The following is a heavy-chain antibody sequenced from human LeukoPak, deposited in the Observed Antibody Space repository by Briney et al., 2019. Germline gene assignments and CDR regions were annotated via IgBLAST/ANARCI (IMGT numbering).Heavy chain of an antibody. CDR1: GFIFSSYS. J-gene: IGHJ4*02. CDR3: AREGVGANN. Sequence: GGSLRLSCAASGFIFSSYSMNWVRQAPGKGLEWVSYISSGSSTIYYADSVKGRFTVSRDNAKNSLYLQMSSLRDEDTAMYYCAREGVGANNWGQGTLVTVSS. CDR2: ISSGSSTI. V-gene: IGHV3-48*02. D-gene: IGHD1-26*01.